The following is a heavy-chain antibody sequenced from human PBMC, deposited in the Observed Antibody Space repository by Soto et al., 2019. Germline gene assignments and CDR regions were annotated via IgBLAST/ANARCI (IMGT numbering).Heavy chain of an antibody. V-gene: IGHV4-34*01. CDR2: INHSGST. J-gene: IGHJ4*02. D-gene: IGHD3-16*02. Sequence: PSETLSLTCAVYGGSFSGYYWSWIRQPPGKGLEWIGEINHSGSTNYNPSLKSRVTISVDTSKNQFSLKLSSVTAADTAVYYCARPYYDYIWGSYRFWGQGTLVTVSS. CDR1: GGSFSGYY. CDR3: ARPYYDYIWGSYRF.